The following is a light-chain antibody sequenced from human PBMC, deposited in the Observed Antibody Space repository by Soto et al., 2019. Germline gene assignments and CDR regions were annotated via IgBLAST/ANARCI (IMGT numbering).Light chain of an antibody. J-gene: IGKJ5*01. Sequence: DIVLTQSPGTLSLSPGERATLSCRASQSVSSYLAWYQQKPGQAPRLLIYDAPNRATGIPARFSGSGSGTDFTLTISSLEPEDFAVYYCQQRSNWPITFGQGTRLEIK. CDR2: DAP. CDR3: QQRSNWPIT. CDR1: QSVSSY. V-gene: IGKV3-11*01.